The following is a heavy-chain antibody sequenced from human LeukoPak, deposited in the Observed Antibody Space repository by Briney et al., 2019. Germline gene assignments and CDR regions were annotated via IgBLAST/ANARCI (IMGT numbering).Heavy chain of an antibody. CDR2: INWNGGSR. CDR3: ARSRHSYDSSGFPHY. V-gene: IGHV3-20*04. J-gene: IGHJ4*02. CDR1: GFNFDDYV. Sequence: GGSLRLSCAASGFNFDDYVMSWVRQAPGKGLEWVSGINWNGGSRGYADSVKGRFTISRDNAKNSLYPQMNSLRAEDTALYYCARSRHSYDSSGFPHYWGQGTLVTVSS. D-gene: IGHD3-22*01.